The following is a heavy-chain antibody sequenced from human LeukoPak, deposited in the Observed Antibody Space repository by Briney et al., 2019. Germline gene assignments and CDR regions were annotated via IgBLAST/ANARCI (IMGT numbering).Heavy chain of an antibody. V-gene: IGHV3-33*01. D-gene: IGHD3-16*02. CDR2: IWYDGSNK. Sequence: GRSLRLSCAASGFTFSSYGMHWVRQAPGKGLXXVAVIWYDGSNKYYADSVKGRFTISRDNSKNTLYLQMNSLRAEDTAVYYCAREVELSADYWGQGTLVTVSS. J-gene: IGHJ4*02. CDR1: GFTFSSYG. CDR3: AREVELSADY.